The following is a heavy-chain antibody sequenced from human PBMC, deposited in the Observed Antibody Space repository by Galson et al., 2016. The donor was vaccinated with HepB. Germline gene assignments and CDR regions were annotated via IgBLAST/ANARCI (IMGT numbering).Heavy chain of an antibody. Sequence: SLRLSCAVSGLTFTDAWMSWVRQAPGKGLEWIGRIKNNGHGEKTDYGASVSGRFSVLRDDSRSLVYLQMNSLKTEDRALYYCTTDVPENGHDGDFDYWGQGTLVTVSS. V-gene: IGHV3-15*01. CDR2: IKNNGHGEKT. CDR1: GLTFTDAW. CDR3: TTDVPENGHDGDFDY. D-gene: IGHD1-1*01. J-gene: IGHJ4*02.